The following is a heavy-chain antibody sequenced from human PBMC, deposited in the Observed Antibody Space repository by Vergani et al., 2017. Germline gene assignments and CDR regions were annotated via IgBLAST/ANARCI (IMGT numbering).Heavy chain of an antibody. CDR2: ISGSGGST. D-gene: IGHD5-24*01. CDR1: GFTFSSYA. Sequence: EVQLLESGGGLVQPGGSLRLSCAASGFTFSSYAMSWVRQAPGKGLEWVSAISGSGGSTYYADSVKGRFTISRDNSKNTLYLQMNSLRAEDTAVYYCAKDYRGKMDTNNWFDPWGQGTLVTVSS. CDR3: AKDYRGKMDTNNWFDP. J-gene: IGHJ5*02. V-gene: IGHV3-23*01.